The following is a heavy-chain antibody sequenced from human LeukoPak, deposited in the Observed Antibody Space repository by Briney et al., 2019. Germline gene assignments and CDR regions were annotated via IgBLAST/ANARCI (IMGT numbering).Heavy chain of an antibody. CDR1: SDSISSYY. Sequence: SETLSLTCTVSSDSISSYYWSWIRQSPEKGLDWIGYFYYSGSTNYNPSLKSRVTISVDTSKNQFSLKLSSVTAADTAVYYCARDGLAFGSGSPPMDVWGKGTTVTVSS. D-gene: IGHD3-10*01. CDR3: ARDGLAFGSGSPPMDV. V-gene: IGHV4-59*01. J-gene: IGHJ6*03. CDR2: FYYSGST.